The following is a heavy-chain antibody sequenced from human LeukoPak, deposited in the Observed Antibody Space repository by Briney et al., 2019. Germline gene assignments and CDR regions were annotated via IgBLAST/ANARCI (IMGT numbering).Heavy chain of an antibody. CDR3: ARSQYSYDFFDY. D-gene: IGHD5-18*01. V-gene: IGHV4-59*08. CDR2: IYYSGST. J-gene: IGHJ4*02. Sequence: SETLSLTCTVSAGSISSYYWTWIRQPPEKGLEWIGSIYYSGSTNYNPSLKSRVTISVDTSKNQFSLKLSSVTAADTAMYYCARSQYSYDFFDYWGQGTLVTVSS. CDR1: AGSISSYY.